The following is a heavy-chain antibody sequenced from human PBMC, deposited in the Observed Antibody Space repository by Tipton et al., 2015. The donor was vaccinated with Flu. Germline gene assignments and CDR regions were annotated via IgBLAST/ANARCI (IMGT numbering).Heavy chain of an antibody. CDR1: GGSLSSFY. CDR3: ATYYYGSGTQSAFDY. V-gene: IGHV4-4*07. D-gene: IGHD3-10*01. CDR2: IYSSGIT. J-gene: IGHJ4*02. Sequence: TLSLTCTVSGGSLSSFYWTWIRQPAGKGLEWIGRIYSSGITKYNPSLKSRVTMSVDTSKNQFSLSLSSVTAADTAVYYCATYYYGSGTQSAFDYWGQGTLVTVSS.